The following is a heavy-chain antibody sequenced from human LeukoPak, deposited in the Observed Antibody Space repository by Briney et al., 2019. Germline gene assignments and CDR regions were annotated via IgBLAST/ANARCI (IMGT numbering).Heavy chain of an antibody. D-gene: IGHD2-21*01. CDR2: IKSKTDGGTT. CDR3: TTVPIRCDCPKFDY. CDR1: GFTFSNAW. V-gene: IGHV3-15*01. J-gene: IGHJ4*02. Sequence: PGGSLRLSCAASGFTFSNAWMSWVRQAPGKGLEWVGRIKSKTDGGTTDYAAPVKGRFTISRDDSKNTLNLQMNSLKTEDTAVYYCTTVPIRCDCPKFDYWGQGTLVTVSS.